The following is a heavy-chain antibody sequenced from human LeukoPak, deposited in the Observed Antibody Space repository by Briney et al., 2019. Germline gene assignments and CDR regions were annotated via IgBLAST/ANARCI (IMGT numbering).Heavy chain of an antibody. D-gene: IGHD6-13*01. V-gene: IGHV2-5*02. J-gene: IGHJ4*02. Sequence: ESGPTLVKPTQTLTLTCTFSGISLSTSGVGVGWIRQPPGKALEWLALIYWDDDKRYSPSLKSRLTITKDTSKNQVVLTMNNMDPVDTATYYCAHKLGGVPFDYWGQGTLVTVSS. CDR1: GISLSTSGVG. CDR3: AHKLGGVPFDY. CDR2: IYWDDDK.